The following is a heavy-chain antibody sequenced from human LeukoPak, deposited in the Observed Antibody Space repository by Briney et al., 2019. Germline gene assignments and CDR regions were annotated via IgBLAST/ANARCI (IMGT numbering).Heavy chain of an antibody. Sequence: GGSLRLSCAASGFTFSTYAMNWVRQAPGKGLEWVAVISYRGNNAYYADSMEGRFTVSRDNSKNTLYLQMNSLRAEDTAKYYCSRAPNSSTRYMGGGFDYWGQGTLVTVSS. J-gene: IGHJ4*02. D-gene: IGHD6-13*01. CDR1: GFTFSTYA. V-gene: IGHV3-30-3*01. CDR3: SRAPNSSTRYMGGGFDY. CDR2: ISYRGNNA.